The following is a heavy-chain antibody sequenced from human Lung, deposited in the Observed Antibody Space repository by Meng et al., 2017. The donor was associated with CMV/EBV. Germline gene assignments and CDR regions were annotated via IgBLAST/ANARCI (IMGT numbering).Heavy chain of an antibody. CDR2: ISGSGGRT. V-gene: IGHV3-23*01. J-gene: IGHJ6*02. D-gene: IGHD3-3*01. Sequence: GESLKISCAASGFTFSSHAMTWVRQAPGKGLDWVSVISGSGGRTYYADSVKGRFTVSRDNFKNTLYLQMSSLRADDTAVYYCAKDADVATYYDFWSGLVGVDVWGQGTMVTVSS. CDR1: GFTFSSHA. CDR3: AKDADVATYYDFWSGLVGVDV.